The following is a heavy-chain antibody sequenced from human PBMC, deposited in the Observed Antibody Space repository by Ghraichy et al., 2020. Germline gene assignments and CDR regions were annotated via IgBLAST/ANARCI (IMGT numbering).Heavy chain of an antibody. CDR3: ARAGNVIRFLEGWFDP. V-gene: IGHV4-34*01. J-gene: IGHJ5*02. CDR1: GGSFSDYY. Sequence: SETLSLTCAVYGGSFSDYYWSWIRPPPGKGLEWIGEINHSGSTSYNPSLKSRVTISVDTSKNQFSLNLRSVTAADTAVYYCARAGNVIRFLEGWFDPWGQGTLVTVSS. CDR2: INHSGST. D-gene: IGHD3-3*01.